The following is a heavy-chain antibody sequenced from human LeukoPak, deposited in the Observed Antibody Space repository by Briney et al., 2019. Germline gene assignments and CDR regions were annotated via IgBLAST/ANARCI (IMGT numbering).Heavy chain of an antibody. J-gene: IGHJ4*02. CDR3: AKEHDYGVSGCFDY. V-gene: IGHV3-9*01. CDR1: GFTFDDYA. CDR2: ISWNSGSI. Sequence: GGSLRLSCAASGFTFDDYAMHWVRQAPGKGLEWVSGISWNSGSIGYADSVKGRFTISRDNAKNSLYLQMNSLRAEDTALYYCAKEHDYGVSGCFDYRGQGTLVTVSS. D-gene: IGHD4-17*01.